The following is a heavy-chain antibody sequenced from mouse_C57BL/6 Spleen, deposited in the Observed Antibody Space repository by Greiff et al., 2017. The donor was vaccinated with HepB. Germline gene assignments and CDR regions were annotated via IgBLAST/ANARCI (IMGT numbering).Heavy chain of an antibody. Sequence: QVQLQQPGAELVRPGSSVKLSCKASGYTFTSYWMHRVKQRPIQGLEWIGNIDPSDSETHYNQKFKDKATLTVDKSSSTAYMQLSSLTSEDSAVYYCARSGNFYGSPYFDYWGQGTTLTVSS. CDR3: ARSGNFYGSPYFDY. CDR2: IDPSDSET. J-gene: IGHJ2*01. V-gene: IGHV1-52*01. D-gene: IGHD2-1*01. CDR1: GYTFTSYW.